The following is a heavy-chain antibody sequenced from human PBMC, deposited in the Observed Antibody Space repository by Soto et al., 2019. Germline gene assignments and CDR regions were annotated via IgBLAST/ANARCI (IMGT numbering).Heavy chain of an antibody. CDR1: GYNFITKA. V-gene: IGHV1-3*01. Sequence: ASVQVACKASGYNFITKAVHWLLQAPGQSLEWMGLVNPDSGNTKYSQKLQGRVTITRDTSANTAYMELSSLRSEDTAVYYCAIDPGDGHYFDYWGQGALVTVSS. J-gene: IGHJ4*02. D-gene: IGHD2-21*01. CDR3: AIDPGDGHYFDY. CDR2: VNPDSGNT.